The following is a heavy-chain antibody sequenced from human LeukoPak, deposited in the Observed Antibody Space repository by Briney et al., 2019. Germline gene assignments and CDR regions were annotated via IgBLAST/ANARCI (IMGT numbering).Heavy chain of an antibody. CDR1: GYTFTSYD. Sequence: GASVKVSCKASGYTFTSYDINWVRQATGQGLEWMGWMNPNSGNTGYAQKFQGRVTMTRNTSISTAYMELSSLRSEDTAVYYCARGVKPYYYDSSGYYDDYWGQGTLVTVSP. V-gene: IGHV1-8*01. D-gene: IGHD3-22*01. CDR2: MNPNSGNT. J-gene: IGHJ4*02. CDR3: ARGVKPYYYDSSGYYDDY.